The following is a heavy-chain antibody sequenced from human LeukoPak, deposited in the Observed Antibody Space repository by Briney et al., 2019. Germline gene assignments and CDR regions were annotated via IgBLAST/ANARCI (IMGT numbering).Heavy chain of an antibody. D-gene: IGHD3-10*01. Sequence: SETLSPTCAVYGGSFSGYYWSWIRQPPGKGLEWIGEINHSGSTNYNPSLKSRVTISVDTSKNQFSLKLSSVTAADTAVYYCASGYYYGSGSYWHWGQGTLVTVSS. CDR2: INHSGST. J-gene: IGHJ4*02. CDR1: GGSFSGYY. CDR3: ASGYYYGSGSYWH. V-gene: IGHV4-34*01.